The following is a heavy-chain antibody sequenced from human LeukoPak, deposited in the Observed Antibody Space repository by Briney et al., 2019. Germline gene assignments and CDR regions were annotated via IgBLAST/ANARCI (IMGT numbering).Heavy chain of an antibody. V-gene: IGHV4-39*07. CDR1: GGSISSSSYY. Sequence: SETLSLTCTVSGGSISSSSYYWGWIRQPPGKGLEWIGSIYYSGSTYYNPSLKSRVTISVDTSKNQFSLKLSSVTAADTAVYYCARVPRWYYYMDVWGKGTTVTVSS. CDR2: IYYSGST. CDR3: ARVPRWYYYMDV. J-gene: IGHJ6*03. D-gene: IGHD4-23*01.